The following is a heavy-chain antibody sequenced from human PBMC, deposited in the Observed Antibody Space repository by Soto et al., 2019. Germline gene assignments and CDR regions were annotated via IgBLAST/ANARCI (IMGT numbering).Heavy chain of an antibody. CDR3: ARTPMTTVTHFDY. J-gene: IGHJ4*02. CDR1: GFSLSTSGVG. CDR2: IDWDDVK. V-gene: IGHV2-70*12. D-gene: IGHD4-17*01. Sequence: SGPTLVNPTQTLALTCTFSGFSLSTSGVGVGWIRQPPGKALEWLARIDWDDVKYYSPSLKTRLTISKDTSKNQVVLTMTNVDPVDTATYYCARTPMTTVTHFDYWGQGTLVTVSS.